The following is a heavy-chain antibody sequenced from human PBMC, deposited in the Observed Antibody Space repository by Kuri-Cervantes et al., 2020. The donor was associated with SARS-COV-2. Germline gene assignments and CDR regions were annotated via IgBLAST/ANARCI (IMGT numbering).Heavy chain of an antibody. Sequence: GSLRLSCTVSGVPISSSSYYWGWIRQPPGKGLEWIGSIYYSGSTYYNPSLKSRVTISVDTSKNQFPLKLSPLTAADTAVYFRTRGIEDIGATEFDYWGQGTLVTVSS. CDR3: TRGIEDIGATEFDY. D-gene: IGHD5-12*01. J-gene: IGHJ4*02. CDR2: IYYSGST. V-gene: IGHV4-39*06. CDR1: GVPISSSSYY.